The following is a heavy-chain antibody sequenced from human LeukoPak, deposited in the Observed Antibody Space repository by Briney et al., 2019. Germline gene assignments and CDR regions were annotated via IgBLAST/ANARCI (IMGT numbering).Heavy chain of an antibody. D-gene: IGHD1-7*01. J-gene: IGHJ4*02. CDR2: IKTDGSEK. CDR1: VFTFRNYW. V-gene: IGHV3-7*04. CDR3: ARVVGTDEGADY. Sequence: PGGSLRLSCAASVFTFRNYWMNWVRQAPGKGLVCVANIKTDGSEKRYVDSVKGRFTISRDNAKNSLYLQMNSLRAEDTAVYYCARVVGTDEGADYWGQGTLVTVSS.